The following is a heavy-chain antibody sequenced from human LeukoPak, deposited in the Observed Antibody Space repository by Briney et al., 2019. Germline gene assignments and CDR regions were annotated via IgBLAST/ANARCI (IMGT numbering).Heavy chain of an antibody. J-gene: IGHJ4*02. Sequence: SETLSLTCTVSGGSISSYYWSWIRQPPGKGLEWIGYIYYSGSTNYNPSLKSRVTISVDTSKNQFSLKLSSVTAADTAVYYCARERGDYGDYVSELDYWGQGTLVTVSS. D-gene: IGHD4-17*01. CDR2: IYYSGST. V-gene: IGHV4-59*01. CDR1: GGSISSYY. CDR3: ARERGDYGDYVSELDY.